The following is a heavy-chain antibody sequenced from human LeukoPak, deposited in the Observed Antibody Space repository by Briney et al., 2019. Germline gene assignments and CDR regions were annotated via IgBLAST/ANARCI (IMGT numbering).Heavy chain of an antibody. CDR1: GFSFSSYD. J-gene: IGHJ4*02. CDR2: ISGSGGST. V-gene: IGHV3-23*01. CDR3: ARDNAPYTSSSSGLGLFDY. Sequence: GGSLRLSCAASGFSFSSYDMSWVRQAPGKGLEWVSGISGSGGSTNYADSVKGRFTISRDNSKNTLYLQMNSLRAEDTAVYYCARDNAPYTSSSSGLGLFDYWGQGTLVTVSS. D-gene: IGHD6-6*01.